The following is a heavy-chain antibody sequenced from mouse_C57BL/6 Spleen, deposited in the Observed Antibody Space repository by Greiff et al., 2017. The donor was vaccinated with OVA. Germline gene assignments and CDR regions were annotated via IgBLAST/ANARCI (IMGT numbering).Heavy chain of an antibody. J-gene: IGHJ3*01. Sequence: EVQVVESGPGLVKPSQSLSLTCSVTGYSITSGYYWNWIRQFPGNKLEWMGYISYDGSNNYNPSLKNRISITRDTSKNQFFLKLNSVTTEDTATYYCARVDYYGSSYWFAYWGQGTLVTVSA. CDR1: GYSITSGYY. CDR2: ISYDGSN. V-gene: IGHV3-6*01. CDR3: ARVDYYGSSYWFAY. D-gene: IGHD1-1*01.